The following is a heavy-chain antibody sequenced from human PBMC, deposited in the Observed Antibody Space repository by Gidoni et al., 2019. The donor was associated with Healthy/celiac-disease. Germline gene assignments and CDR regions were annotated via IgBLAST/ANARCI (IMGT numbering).Heavy chain of an antibody. V-gene: IGHV3-9*01. CDR3: AKDISQGHQANYYYYGMDV. CDR1: GFTFDDSA. CDR2: ISWNSGSI. Sequence: EVQLVESGGGLVQPGRSLRLSCAAPGFTFDDSAMPWVRQAPGKGLEWVSGISWNSGSIGYADSVKGRFTISRDNAKNSLYLQMNSLRAEDTALYYCAKDISQGHQANYYYYGMDVWGQGTTVTVSS. J-gene: IGHJ6*02.